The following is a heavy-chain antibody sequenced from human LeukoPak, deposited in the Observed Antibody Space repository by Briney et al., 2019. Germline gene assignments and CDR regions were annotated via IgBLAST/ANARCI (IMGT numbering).Heavy chain of an antibody. V-gene: IGHV1-18*01. D-gene: IGHD2-21*02. CDR1: GYTFTSYG. Sequence: GASVKVSCKASGYTFTSYGISWVRQAPGQGLEWMGWISAYNGNTNYAQKLQGRVTMTTDTSTSTAYMELRSLRSDDTAVYYCARWVRMNCGGDCNWFDPWGQGTLVTVSS. J-gene: IGHJ5*02. CDR2: ISAYNGNT. CDR3: ARWVRMNCGGDCNWFDP.